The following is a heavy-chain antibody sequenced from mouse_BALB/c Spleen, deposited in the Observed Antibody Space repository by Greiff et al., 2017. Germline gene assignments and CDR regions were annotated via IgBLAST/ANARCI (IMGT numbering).Heavy chain of an antibody. Sequence: EVQLVESGGGLVQPGGSRKLSCAASGFTFSSFGMHWVRQAPEKGLEWVAYISSGSSTIYYADTVKGRFTISRDNPKNTLFLQMTSLRSEDTAMYYCARWSDYGFAYWGQGTLVTVSA. CDR3: ARWSDYGFAY. J-gene: IGHJ3*01. V-gene: IGHV5-17*02. CDR2: ISSGSSTI. CDR1: GFTFSSFG. D-gene: IGHD1-1*01.